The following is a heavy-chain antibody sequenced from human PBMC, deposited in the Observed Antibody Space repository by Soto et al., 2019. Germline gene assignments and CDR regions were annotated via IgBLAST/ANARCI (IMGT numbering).Heavy chain of an antibody. Sequence: PSETLSLTCTVSGGSISSGDYYWSWIRQSPGKGLEFIGYISDSGSTYYNPSLKSRVTTSVDTSKNQFSLKLSSVTAADTAMYYCARVLRRSWSTTNWFDPWGQGTLVTVSS. CDR1: GGSISSGDYY. D-gene: IGHD6-13*01. J-gene: IGHJ5*02. V-gene: IGHV4-30-4*01. CDR3: ARVLRRSWSTTNWFDP. CDR2: ISDSGST.